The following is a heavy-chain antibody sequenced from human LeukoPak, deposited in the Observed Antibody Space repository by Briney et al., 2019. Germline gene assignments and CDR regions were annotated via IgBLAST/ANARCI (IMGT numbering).Heavy chain of an antibody. CDR2: IYSGGST. CDR3: ATSGWWGYFDY. CDR1: GFTFSSYA. V-gene: IGHV3-66*01. Sequence: GGSLRLSCAASGFTFSSYAMSWVRQAPGKGLEWVSIIYSGGSTHYADSVRGRFTISRDNSKNTLYLLMNSLRAEDTAVYYCATSGWWGYFDYWGQGTLVTASS. D-gene: IGHD6-19*01. J-gene: IGHJ4*02.